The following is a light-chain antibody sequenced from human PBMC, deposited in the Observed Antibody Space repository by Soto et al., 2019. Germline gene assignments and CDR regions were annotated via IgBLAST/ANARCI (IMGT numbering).Light chain of an antibody. J-gene: IGLJ3*02. CDR1: SSDVGSYNL. V-gene: IGLV2-23*01. CDR3: CSYAGSHWV. CDR2: EGS. Sequence: QSALTQPASVSGSPGQSITISCTGTSSDVGSYNLVSWYQQHPGKAPKLMIYEGSKRPSGVSNRFSGFKSGNTASLTISGLQAEDEADYYCCSYAGSHWVFGGGTKVTVL.